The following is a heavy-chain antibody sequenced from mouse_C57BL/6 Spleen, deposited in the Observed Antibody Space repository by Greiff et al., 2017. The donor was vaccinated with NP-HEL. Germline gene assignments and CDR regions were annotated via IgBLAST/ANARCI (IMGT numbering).Heavy chain of an antibody. J-gene: IGHJ2*01. D-gene: IGHD4-1*01. CDR3: ARGTRLGRDY. V-gene: IGHV1-59*01. Sequence: QVQLKQPGAELVRPGTSVKLSCKASGYTFTSYWMHWVKQRPGQGLEWIGVIDPSDSYTNYNQKFKGKATLTVDTSSSTAYMQLSSLTSEDSAVYYCARGTRLGRDYWGQGTTLTVSS. CDR1: GYTFTSYW. CDR2: IDPSDSYT.